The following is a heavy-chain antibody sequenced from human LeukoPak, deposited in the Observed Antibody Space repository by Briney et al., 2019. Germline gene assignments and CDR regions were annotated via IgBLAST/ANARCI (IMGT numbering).Heavy chain of an antibody. D-gene: IGHD5-24*01. Sequence: GASVKVSCKASGYTFTSYYMHWVRQAPGQGLEWMGGIIPMFGTADYAQKLQGRVTITADKSTSTAYMELSSLRAEDTAVYYCARGGDGYNLDYYYYMDVWGKGTTVTVSS. V-gene: IGHV1-69*06. CDR3: ARGGDGYNLDYYYYMDV. CDR2: IIPMFGTA. CDR1: GYTFTSYY. J-gene: IGHJ6*03.